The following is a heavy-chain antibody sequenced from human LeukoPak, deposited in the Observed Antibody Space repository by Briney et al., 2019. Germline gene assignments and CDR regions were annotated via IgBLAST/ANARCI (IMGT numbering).Heavy chain of an antibody. Sequence: PSETLSLTCAVYGGSFSGYYWSWIRQPPGKGLEWIGEINHSGSTNYNPSLKSRVTMSVDTSKNQFSLKLSSVTAADTAVYYCARSSSSGWLGDAFDIWGQGTMVTVSS. CDR2: INHSGST. D-gene: IGHD6-19*01. J-gene: IGHJ3*02. CDR1: GGSFSGYY. CDR3: ARSSSSGWLGDAFDI. V-gene: IGHV4-34*01.